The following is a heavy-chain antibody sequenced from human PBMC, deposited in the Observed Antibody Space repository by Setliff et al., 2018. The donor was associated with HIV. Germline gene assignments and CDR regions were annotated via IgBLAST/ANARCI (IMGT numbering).Heavy chain of an antibody. V-gene: IGHV4-39*01. J-gene: IGHJ4*02. D-gene: IGHD3-22*01. CDR1: GGSISSNSYY. CDR3: ARLSYYYDRSGYEYYFDL. CDR2: MYYSGST. Sequence: SETLSLTCTVSGGSISSNSYYWGWIRQPPGKGLEWIGNMYYSGSTYYNPSLKSRVTISVDTSKNQFSPKLTSVTAADTAVFYCARLSYYYDRSGYEYYFDLWGQGTLVTAPQ.